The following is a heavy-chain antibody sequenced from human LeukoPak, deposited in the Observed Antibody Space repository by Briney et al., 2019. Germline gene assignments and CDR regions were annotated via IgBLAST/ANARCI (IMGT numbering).Heavy chain of an antibody. D-gene: IGHD3-10*01. CDR2: ISYDGSNK. V-gene: IGHV3-30*04. CDR1: GFTFGGHT. Sequence: GGSLRLSCTTSGFTFGGHTMHWVRQAPGKGLEWVAVISYDGSNKYYADSVKGRFTISRDNSKNTLYLQMNSLRAEDTAVYYCARNYMVRGVGFDYWGQGTLVTVSS. J-gene: IGHJ4*02. CDR3: ARNYMVRGVGFDY.